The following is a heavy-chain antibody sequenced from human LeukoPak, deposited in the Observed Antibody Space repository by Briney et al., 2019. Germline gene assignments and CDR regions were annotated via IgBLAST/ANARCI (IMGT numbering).Heavy chain of an antibody. CDR1: GFTFSSYW. Sequence: GSLRLSCAASGFTFSSYWMSWVRQAPGKGLEWVANIKQDGSEKYYVDSVKGRFTISRDNAKNSLYLQMNSLRAEDTAVYYCARLVVVVVAATQILDSFDYWGQGTLVTVSS. CDR2: IKQDGSEK. V-gene: IGHV3-7*01. CDR3: ARLVVVVVAATQILDSFDY. D-gene: IGHD2-15*01. J-gene: IGHJ4*02.